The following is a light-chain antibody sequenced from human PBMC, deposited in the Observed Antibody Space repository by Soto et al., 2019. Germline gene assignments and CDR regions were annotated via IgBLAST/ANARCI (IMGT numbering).Light chain of an antibody. CDR1: RGIDTY. Sequence: EIVLTQSPATLSLSPGERATLSCRASRGIDTYLAWYQQKRGQAPRLLIYDASNRTTGIPARFSGGGSGTDFTLTISSLEPEDFAVYYCQQHSHWPPWTFGQGTRVEIQ. J-gene: IGKJ1*01. CDR2: DAS. CDR3: QQHSHWPPWT. V-gene: IGKV3-11*01.